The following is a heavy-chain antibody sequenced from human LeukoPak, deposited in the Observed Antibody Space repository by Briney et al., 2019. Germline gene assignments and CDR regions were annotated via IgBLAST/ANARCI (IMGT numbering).Heavy chain of an antibody. J-gene: IGHJ5*02. D-gene: IGHD6-19*01. Sequence: SETLSLTCAVYGGSFSGYYWSWIRQPPGKGLEWIGEINHSGSTNYNPSLKSRVTISVDTSKNQFSLQLNSVTPEDTAVYYCAREPESSGWYRRDELNWFDPWGQGTLVTVSS. CDR1: GGSFSGYY. V-gene: IGHV4-34*01. CDR2: INHSGST. CDR3: AREPESSGWYRRDELNWFDP.